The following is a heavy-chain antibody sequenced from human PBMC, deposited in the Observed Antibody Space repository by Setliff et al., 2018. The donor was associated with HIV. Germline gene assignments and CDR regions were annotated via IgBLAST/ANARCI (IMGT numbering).Heavy chain of an antibody. CDR1: GYTFTSYY. D-gene: IGHD2-2*01. J-gene: IGHJ6*03. Sequence: GASVKVSCKASGYTFTSYYMHWVRQAPGQGLEWMGTINPSGGSTSYAQKFQGRVTMTRDTSTSTVYMELSSLRSEDTAVYYCARDCSSTSCPGSFNHYYYYYYMDVWGKGTTGTVSS. V-gene: IGHV1-46*03. CDR3: ARDCSSTSCPGSFNHYYYYYYMDV. CDR2: INPSGGST.